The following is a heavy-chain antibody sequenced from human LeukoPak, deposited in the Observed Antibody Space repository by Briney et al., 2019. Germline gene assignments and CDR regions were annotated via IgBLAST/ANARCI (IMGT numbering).Heavy chain of an antibody. CDR2: INPNTDGT. Sequence: ASVKVSCKASGYTFTGHYTHWVRQATGQGLEWMGWINPNTDGTNYAQKFQGRVTMTRDTSISTAYMELSGLTSDDTAVYYCARDVVGGGTAWFDPWGQGTLVTVSS. V-gene: IGHV1-2*02. CDR3: ARDVVGGGTAWFDP. CDR1: GYTFTGHY. J-gene: IGHJ5*02. D-gene: IGHD2-21*01.